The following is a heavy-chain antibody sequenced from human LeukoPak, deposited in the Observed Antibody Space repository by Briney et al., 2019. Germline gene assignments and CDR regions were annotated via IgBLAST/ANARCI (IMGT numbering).Heavy chain of an antibody. V-gene: IGHV3-30*02. CDR1: GFTFSSYG. J-gene: IGHJ3*02. CDR2: IRYDGSNK. CDR3: AKRVPYGDYADAFDI. Sequence: GGSLRLSCAASGFTFSSYGMHRVRQAPGKGLEWVAFIRYDGSNKYYADSVEGRFTISRDNSKNTLYLQMNSLRAEDTAVYYCAKRVPYGDYADAFDIWGQGTMVTVSS. D-gene: IGHD4-17*01.